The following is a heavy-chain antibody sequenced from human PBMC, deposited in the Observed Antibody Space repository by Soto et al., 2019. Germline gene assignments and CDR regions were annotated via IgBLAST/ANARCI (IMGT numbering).Heavy chain of an antibody. J-gene: IGHJ4*02. CDR3: ATVHNTSRSFDY. CDR1: GFSLTTYA. D-gene: IGHD1-20*01. V-gene: IGHV3-23*01. CDR2: TGISGRTT. Sequence: LRLSCAASGFSLTTYAMSWVRQAPGKGLEWVSTTGISGRTTYYADSVKGRLTVSRDDSKNTLDLQMSSLRAEDTAVYYCATVHNTSRSFDYWGQGTLVTVSS.